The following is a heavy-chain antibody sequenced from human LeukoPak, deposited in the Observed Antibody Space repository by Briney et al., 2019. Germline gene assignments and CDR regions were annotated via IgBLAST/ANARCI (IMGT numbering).Heavy chain of an antibody. CDR1: GFTFSSSW. CDR3: ARDPYLY. Sequence: GESLRLSCAASGFTFSSSWMTWVRQAPGKGLEWVASIREDGSQKTSVDSVRGRFTISRDNAKNSVYLQMDSLRAEDTAVYYCARDPYLYWGQGTLVTVSS. V-gene: IGHV3-7*01. J-gene: IGHJ4*02. CDR2: IREDGSQK.